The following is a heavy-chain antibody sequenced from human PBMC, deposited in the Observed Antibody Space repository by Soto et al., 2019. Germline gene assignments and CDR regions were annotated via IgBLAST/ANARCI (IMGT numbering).Heavy chain of an antibody. V-gene: IGHV3-23*01. J-gene: IGHJ4*02. CDR2: ISASGGST. D-gene: IGHD3-16*01. Sequence: GGSLRLSCAASGFTFSSYAMSWVRQAPGKGLEWVSSISASGGSTYYADSVKGRFTISRENSKHTLYLQMSTLRAEDTAVYYCAKNMVTFGGVPDFWGQGTLVTVSS. CDR3: AKNMVTFGGVPDF. CDR1: GFTFSSYA.